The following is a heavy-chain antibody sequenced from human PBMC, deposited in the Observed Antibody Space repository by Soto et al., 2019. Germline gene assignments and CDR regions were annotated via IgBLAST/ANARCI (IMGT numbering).Heavy chain of an antibody. CDR1: GFSFSSYG. V-gene: IGHV3-23*01. CDR2: ISGGNDRT. D-gene: IGHD3-10*01. CDR3: AKDVPYITVLRGNFYC. J-gene: IGHJ4*02. Sequence: EEQVLESGGGLVQPGGSLRLSCIASGFSFSSYGMSWVRQAPGKGLEWVSGISGGNDRTYYADSVKGRFTISRDNSKNTIYLQLNSLRADDTAVYYCAKDVPYITVLRGNFYCCGQGTLVTVSS.